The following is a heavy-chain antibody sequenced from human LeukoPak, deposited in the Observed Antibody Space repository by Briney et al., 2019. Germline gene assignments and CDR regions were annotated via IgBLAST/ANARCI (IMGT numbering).Heavy chain of an antibody. Sequence: SETLSLTCAVYGGSFSGYYWSWIRQPPGKGLEWIGEINHSGRTNYNPSLKSRVTISVDTSKNQFSLKLSSVTAADTAVYYCARNPIAAAGTFDYWGQGTLVTVSS. CDR1: GGSFSGYY. CDR3: ARNPIAAAGTFDY. J-gene: IGHJ4*02. CDR2: INHSGRT. V-gene: IGHV4-34*01. D-gene: IGHD6-13*01.